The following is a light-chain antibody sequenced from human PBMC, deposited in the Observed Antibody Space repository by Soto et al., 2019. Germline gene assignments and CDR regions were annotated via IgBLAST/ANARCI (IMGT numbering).Light chain of an antibody. CDR1: SGSIADNY. CDR2: EYD. J-gene: IGLJ2*01. V-gene: IGLV6-57*02. CDR3: QSYDSNNHVV. Sequence: NFMLTQPHFVSESPGKTVAISCTGSSGSIADNYVQWYQQRPGSAPTTVIYEYDQRPSGVPDRFSGSVDSSSNSASLTISRLRTEDEADYFCQSYDSNNHVVFGGGTKLTVL.